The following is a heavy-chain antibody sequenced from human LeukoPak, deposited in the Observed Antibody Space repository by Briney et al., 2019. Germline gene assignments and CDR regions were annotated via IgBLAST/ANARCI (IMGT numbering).Heavy chain of an antibody. J-gene: IGHJ4*02. Sequence: GGSLRLSCAASGFTISANFMSWVRQAPGKGLEWVSVIYSGGRTEYADSVKGRFTISRDNSKNMLYLQMSGLRADDTAVYYCARVSAPYGDYDYWGQGTLVTVSS. CDR2: IYSGGRT. D-gene: IGHD4-17*01. CDR3: ARVSAPYGDYDY. CDR1: GFTISANF. V-gene: IGHV3-66*01.